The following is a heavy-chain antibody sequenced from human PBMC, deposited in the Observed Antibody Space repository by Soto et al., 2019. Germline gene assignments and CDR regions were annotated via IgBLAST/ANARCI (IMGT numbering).Heavy chain of an antibody. CDR2: INVGATIT. Sequence: DAQLVESGGGLVQPGGSLRLSCAASGFGLNGYSVTWVRQAPGKGLEWISYINVGATITYYADSVKGRFTISRDDDKNPLYLQVNSVDAEATALYYGAILICDSTSCPRHYFDSWGQGTPVTLSS. CDR1: GFGLNGYS. CDR3: AILICDSTSCPRHYFDS. D-gene: IGHD2-2*01. J-gene: IGHJ4*02. V-gene: IGHV3-48*04.